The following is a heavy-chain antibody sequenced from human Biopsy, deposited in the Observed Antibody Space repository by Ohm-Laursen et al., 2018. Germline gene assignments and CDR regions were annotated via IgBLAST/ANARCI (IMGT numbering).Heavy chain of an antibody. CDR2: IYYSVMT. CDR3: ARESALAGDFDS. CDR1: GDSVTKYY. D-gene: IGHD6-19*01. V-gene: IGHV4-59*02. Sequence: PGTLSLTCTVSGDSVTKYYWSWIRQPPGKGLEWIGHIYYSVMTNYNPSLKSRVTISVDTSKNHFSLKLTSVTAADTAVYYCARESALAGDFDSWGQGTLVTVSS. J-gene: IGHJ4*02.